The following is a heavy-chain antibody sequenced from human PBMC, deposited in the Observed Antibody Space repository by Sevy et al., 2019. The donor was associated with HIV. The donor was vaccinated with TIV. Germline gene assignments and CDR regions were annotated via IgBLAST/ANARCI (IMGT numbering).Heavy chain of an antibody. V-gene: IGHV3-13*01. Sequence: GGSLRLSCAASGFTFSSYDMHWVRQATGKGLEWVSAIGTAGDTYYPGSVKGRFTISREDAKNSLYLQMNSLRVGDTAVYYCARAYSSGWYDYWGQGTLVTVSS. J-gene: IGHJ4*02. CDR3: ARAYSSGWYDY. CDR2: IGTAGDT. D-gene: IGHD6-19*01. CDR1: GFTFSSYD.